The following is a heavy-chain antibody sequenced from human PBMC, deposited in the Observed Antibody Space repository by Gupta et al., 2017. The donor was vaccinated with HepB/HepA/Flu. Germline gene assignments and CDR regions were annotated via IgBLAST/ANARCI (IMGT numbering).Heavy chain of an antibody. CDR2: IRTKAYSGTT. V-gene: IGHV3-49*05. CDR3: SRGLDPYASWFDP. CDR1: GFTVGDYV. D-gene: IGHD2-2*01. Sequence: EVQLVGAGGGVVKPGRSLRLSCTASGFTVGDYVMGCFRQAPGKGLGGGVFIRTKAYSGTTASSAAVKDRFTISTDDANSIAFLQLRSLQTADAAVYYCSRGLDPYASWFDPWGQGTLVTVSS. J-gene: IGHJ5*02.